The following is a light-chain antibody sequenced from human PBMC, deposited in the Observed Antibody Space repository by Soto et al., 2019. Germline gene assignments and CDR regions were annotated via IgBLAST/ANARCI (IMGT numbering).Light chain of an antibody. CDR3: EQYYKWPPT. V-gene: IGKV3-15*01. CDR1: ESVNSA. J-gene: IGKJ1*01. Sequence: EIVMTQSSVTLSMSPGERATLSCRASESVNSALAWYQQKPGQAPRLLIYGASTRATGIPARFSGSGSGTEFTLTISSLQSEDFAVYYCEQYYKWPPTFGQGTKV. CDR2: GAS.